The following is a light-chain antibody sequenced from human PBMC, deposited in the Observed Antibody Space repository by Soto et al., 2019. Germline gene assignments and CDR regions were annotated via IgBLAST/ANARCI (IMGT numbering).Light chain of an antibody. CDR3: CSYAGTMRV. J-gene: IGLJ2*01. Sequence: QSALTQPASVSGSPGQSLTISCTGTSSDVGSYNLVSWYQQHPGKAPKLMIYEGSKRPSGVSNRFSGSKSGNTASLTISGLQAEDEADYYCCSYAGTMRVFGGGTKLTVL. CDR1: SSDVGSYNL. V-gene: IGLV2-23*01. CDR2: EGS.